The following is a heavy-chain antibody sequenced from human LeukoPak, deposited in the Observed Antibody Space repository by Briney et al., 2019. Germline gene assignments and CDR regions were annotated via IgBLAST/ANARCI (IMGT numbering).Heavy chain of an antibody. V-gene: IGHV3-66*01. D-gene: IGHD1-26*01. Sequence: GGSLRLSCAASGFTFSSYAMSWVRQAPGKGLEWVSVIYSGGSTYYADSVKGRFTISRDNSKNTLYLQMNSLRAEDTAVYYCARDRGRGSYFVYWGQGTLVTVSS. J-gene: IGHJ4*02. CDR3: ARDRGRGSYFVY. CDR1: GFTFSSYA. CDR2: IYSGGST.